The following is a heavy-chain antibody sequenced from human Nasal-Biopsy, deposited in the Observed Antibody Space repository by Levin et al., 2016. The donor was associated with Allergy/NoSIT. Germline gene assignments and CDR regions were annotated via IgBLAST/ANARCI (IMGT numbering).Heavy chain of an antibody. D-gene: IGHD3-16*01. CDR1: GFTFSSYW. CDR2: IKPDGSHS. V-gene: IGHV3-7*03. J-gene: IGHJ4*02. Sequence: GESLKISCVASGFTFSSYWMSWVRQAPGKGLEWVANIKPDGSHSDYADSVKGRFTFSRDNSKNSLLLHMSSLRAEDTAMYFCTRNLGHYHLDYWGQGTLVTVSS. CDR3: TRNLGHYHLDY.